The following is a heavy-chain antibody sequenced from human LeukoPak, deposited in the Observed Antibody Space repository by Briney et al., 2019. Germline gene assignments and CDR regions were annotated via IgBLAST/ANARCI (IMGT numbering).Heavy chain of an antibody. Sequence: GGSLRLSWAASGFTFSSYAMDWVRQAPGKGVEWVSAISGSGGSTYYADSVKGRFTISRDNSKNTLYLQMNSLRAEDTAVYYCAKDPHSSPYIFDYWGQGTLVTVSS. CDR1: GFTFSSYA. V-gene: IGHV3-23*01. CDR3: AKDPHSSPYIFDY. J-gene: IGHJ4*02. CDR2: ISGSGGST. D-gene: IGHD6-6*01.